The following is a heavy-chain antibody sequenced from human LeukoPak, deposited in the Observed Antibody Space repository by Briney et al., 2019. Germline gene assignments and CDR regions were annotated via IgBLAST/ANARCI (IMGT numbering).Heavy chain of an antibody. CDR3: ARVDTVNYYYYMDV. J-gene: IGHJ6*03. D-gene: IGHD5-18*01. CDR1: GYTFTSYG. Sequence: ASVKVSCKASGYTFTSYGISWVRQAPGQGLEWMGWISAYNGNTNYAQSRQDRVTMTTDTSTSTVYMELSSLISDDTAVYYCARVDTVNYYYYMDVWGNGTPVTVSS. CDR2: ISAYNGNT. V-gene: IGHV1-18*01.